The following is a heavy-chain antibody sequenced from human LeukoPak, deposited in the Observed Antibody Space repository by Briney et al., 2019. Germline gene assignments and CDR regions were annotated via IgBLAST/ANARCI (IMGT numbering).Heavy chain of an antibody. V-gene: IGHV3-30*18. J-gene: IGHJ4*02. Sequence: TGGSLRLSCVASGFTFSSYGMHWVRQAPGKGLEWVAVISYDGSNKYYADSVKGRFTISRDNSKNTLYLQMNSLRAEDTAVYYCAKDAVSYFDYWGQGTLVTVSS. CDR3: AKDAVSYFDY. CDR1: GFTFSSYG. CDR2: ISYDGSNK. D-gene: IGHD3-10*01.